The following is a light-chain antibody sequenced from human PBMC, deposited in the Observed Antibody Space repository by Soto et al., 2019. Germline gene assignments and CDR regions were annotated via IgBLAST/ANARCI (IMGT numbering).Light chain of an antibody. Sequence: EIVMTQSPAILSVSPGERATLSCRASQSVSSNLAWYQQKPGQAPRLLIYGASTRATGIPDRFSGSGSGTEFSLTISSLHSEDFAVYYCQQYSTWPLTFGGGTKVEIK. V-gene: IGKV3-15*01. J-gene: IGKJ4*01. CDR1: QSVSSN. CDR3: QQYSTWPLT. CDR2: GAS.